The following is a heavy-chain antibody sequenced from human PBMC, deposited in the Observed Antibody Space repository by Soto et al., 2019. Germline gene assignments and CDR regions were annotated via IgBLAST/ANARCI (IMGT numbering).Heavy chain of an antibody. CDR2: ISWNSGSI. CDR1: GFTFDDYA. Sequence: EVQLVESGGGLVQPGRSLRLSCAASGFTFDDYAMHWVRQAPGKGLEWVSGISWNSGSIGYADSVKGRFTISRDYAKNSLYLQMNSLRAEDTALYYCAKDAITMVRGVISYYGMDVWGQGTTVTVSS. J-gene: IGHJ6*02. CDR3: AKDAITMVRGVISYYGMDV. D-gene: IGHD3-10*01. V-gene: IGHV3-9*01.